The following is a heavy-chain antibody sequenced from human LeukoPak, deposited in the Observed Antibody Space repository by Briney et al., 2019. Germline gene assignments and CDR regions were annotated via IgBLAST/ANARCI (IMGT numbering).Heavy chain of an antibody. D-gene: IGHD3-10*01. V-gene: IGHV3-23*01. CDR3: ASRNYYLDH. Sequence: AGGSLRLSCTASGFSFSTYTMTWVRQAPGKGLEWVSGITDSGKPCYADSVKGRFTISRDSSKSTLYLQINSLRAEDTAVYYCASRNYYLDHWGQGALVTVSS. CDR1: GFSFSTYT. J-gene: IGHJ4*02. CDR2: ITDSGKP.